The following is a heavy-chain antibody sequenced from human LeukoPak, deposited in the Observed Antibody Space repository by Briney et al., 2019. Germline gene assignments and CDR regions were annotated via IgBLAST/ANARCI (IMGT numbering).Heavy chain of an antibody. CDR2: ISSSSSYI. CDR3: AISSGWYHDAFDI. Sequence: GGSLRLSCAASGFTFSSYSMNWVRQAPGKGLEWVSSISSSSSYIYYADSVKGRFTISRDNAKNSLYLQMNSLRAEDTAVYYCAISSGWYHDAFDIWGQGTMVTVSS. CDR1: GFTFSSYS. D-gene: IGHD6-19*01. J-gene: IGHJ3*02. V-gene: IGHV3-21*01.